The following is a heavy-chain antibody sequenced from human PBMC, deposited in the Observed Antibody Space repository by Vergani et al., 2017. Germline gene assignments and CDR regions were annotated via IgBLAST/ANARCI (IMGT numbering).Heavy chain of an antibody. J-gene: IGHJ5*02. D-gene: IGHD2-2*01. CDR2: ISGSGGST. V-gene: IGHV3-23*01. CDR1: GFTFSSYA. Sequence: EVQLLESGGGLVQPGVSLRLSCAASGFTFSSYAMSWVRQAPGKGLEWVSAISGSGGSTSYADSVKGRFTISRDNSKNTLYLQMNRLRAEDTAVYYYAKGNVRIVVVPAAMFDPWGQGTLVTVSS. CDR3: AKGNVRIVVVPAAMFDP.